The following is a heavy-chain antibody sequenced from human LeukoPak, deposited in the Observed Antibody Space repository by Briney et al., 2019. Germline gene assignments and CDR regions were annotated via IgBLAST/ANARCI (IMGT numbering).Heavy chain of an antibody. J-gene: IGHJ4*02. D-gene: IGHD6-19*01. V-gene: IGHV1-69*05. CDR1: GGTFSSYA. CDR2: IFPIFGTA. CDR3: ARGSRIAVAGRFDY. Sequence: ASVKVSCKASGGTFSSYAISWVRQAPGQGLEWMGGIFPIFGTANYAQKFQGRVTITTDESTSTAYMELSSLRSEDTAVYYCARGSRIAVAGRFDYWGQGTLVTVSS.